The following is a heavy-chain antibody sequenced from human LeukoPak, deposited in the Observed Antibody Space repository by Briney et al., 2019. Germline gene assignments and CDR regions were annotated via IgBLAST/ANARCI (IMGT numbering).Heavy chain of an antibody. CDR1: GFTVSSNY. D-gene: IGHD3-3*02. J-gene: IGHJ2*01. CDR2: FYSGGDT. CDR3: ARDSTGYWYFDL. Sequence: GGSLRLPCAASGFTVSSNYMSWVRQAPGKGLEWVSVFYSGGDTHYADSVKGRFTTSRDNSKNTLYLQMNSLRAEDTAVYYCARDSTGYWYFDLWGRGTLVSVSS. V-gene: IGHV3-53*01.